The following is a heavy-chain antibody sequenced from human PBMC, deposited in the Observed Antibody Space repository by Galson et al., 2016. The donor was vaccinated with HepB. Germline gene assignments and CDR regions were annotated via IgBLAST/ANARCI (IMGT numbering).Heavy chain of an antibody. V-gene: IGHV1-69*13. J-gene: IGHJ4*02. Sequence: SVKVSCKASGGIFSSYAISWVRQAPGQGLEWMGGIIPSFVTPTYAQKFQGRVTITADESTSTVPMELSSLKSEDTAVYYCARDLGYSDDLGDSWGQGTLVTVSS. CDR2: IIPSFVTP. CDR1: GGIFSSYA. D-gene: IGHD5-12*01. CDR3: ARDLGYSDDLGDS.